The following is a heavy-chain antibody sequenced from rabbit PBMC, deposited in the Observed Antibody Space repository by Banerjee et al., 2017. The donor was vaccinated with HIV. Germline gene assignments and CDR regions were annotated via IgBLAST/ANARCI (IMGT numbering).Heavy chain of an antibody. CDR2: INTGSGST. D-gene: IGHD8-1*01. V-gene: IGHV1S45*01. J-gene: IGHJ4*01. CDR1: GFDFSNSYW. Sequence: QEHLEESGGDLVKPEGSLTLTCTASGFDFSNSYWICWVRQAPGKGLEWIGCINTGSGSTWYASWAKGRFTISKTSSTTVTLQMTSLTAADTAPYFCAKTDAGYGGSSNWDLWCPGTLVTVS. CDR3: AKTDAGYGGSSNWDL.